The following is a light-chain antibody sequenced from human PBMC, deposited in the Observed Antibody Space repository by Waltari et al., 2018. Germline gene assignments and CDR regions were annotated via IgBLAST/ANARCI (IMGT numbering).Light chain of an antibody. CDR1: QSPVHSDGNTY. J-gene: IGKJ2*01. Sequence: DVVLTQSPLFLPVILGQPASLSCRSSQSPVHSDGNTYLNWFHQRPGPSPRRLIYKISRLESWVPDRVGGGGAGTDFSLKISTVGAEEVVVYDCIQGSHWPRTFGQGTKLEI. CDR2: KIS. V-gene: IGKV2-30*02. CDR3: IQGSHWPRT.